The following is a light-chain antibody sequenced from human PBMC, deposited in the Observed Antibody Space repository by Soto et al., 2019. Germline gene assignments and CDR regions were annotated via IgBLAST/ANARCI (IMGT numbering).Light chain of an antibody. CDR3: SSYTNTSTLV. Sequence: QSALTQPASVSGSPGQSITISCTGTSSDVGAYNLVSWYQQHPGRAPKLFIFDVSDRPSGVSDRFSGSKSDNTASLTISGLQAEDEASYYCSSYTNTSTLVFGGGTKVTVL. J-gene: IGLJ3*02. CDR1: SSDVGAYNL. CDR2: DVS. V-gene: IGLV2-14*02.